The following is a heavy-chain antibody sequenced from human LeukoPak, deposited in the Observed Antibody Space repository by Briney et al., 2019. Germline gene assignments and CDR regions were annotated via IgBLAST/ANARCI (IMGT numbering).Heavy chain of an antibody. V-gene: IGHV3-23*01. CDR1: GFTFSSYA. D-gene: IGHD5-24*01. Sequence: GGSLRLSCAASGFTFSSYAVSWVRQAPGKGLEWVSAISGSGGSTYYADSVKGRFTISRDNSKNTLYLQMNSLRAEDTAVYYCAKGDQMATTTFDYWGQGTLVTVSS. CDR3: AKGDQMATTTFDY. CDR2: ISGSGGST. J-gene: IGHJ4*02.